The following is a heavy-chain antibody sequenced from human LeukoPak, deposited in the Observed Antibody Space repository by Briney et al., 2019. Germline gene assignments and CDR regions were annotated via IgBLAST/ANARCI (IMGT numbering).Heavy chain of an antibody. CDR1: GVSISRGGYS. Sequence: SETLSLTCAVSGVSISRGGYSWSWIRQPPGKGLEWIGEINHSGSTNYSPSLKSRVTISVDTSKNQFSLKLSSVTAADTAVYYCARGRVYYRPYYFDYWGQGTLVTVSS. CDR2: INHSGST. V-gene: IGHV4-30-2*01. CDR3: ARGRVYYRPYYFDY. D-gene: IGHD2-8*01. J-gene: IGHJ4*02.